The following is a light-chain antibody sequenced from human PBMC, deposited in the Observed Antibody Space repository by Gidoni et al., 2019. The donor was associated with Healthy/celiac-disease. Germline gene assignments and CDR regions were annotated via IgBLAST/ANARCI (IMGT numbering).Light chain of an antibody. Sequence: DIQMTQSPASLSASVGDRVTITCRASQSISSYLNWYQQKPGNAPKLLIYAASSLQGGVPSRFSGSGSGTDFTLTIRRLQPEAFATYYCQQSYRTLTFGGGTKVEIK. J-gene: IGKJ4*01. CDR2: AAS. V-gene: IGKV1-39*01. CDR3: QQSYRTLT. CDR1: QSISSY.